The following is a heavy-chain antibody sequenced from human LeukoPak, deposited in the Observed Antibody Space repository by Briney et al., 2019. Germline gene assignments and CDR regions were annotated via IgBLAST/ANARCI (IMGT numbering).Heavy chain of an antibody. V-gene: IGHV1-46*01. Sequence: ASVKVSCKASGYTFPSYFMHWVRQAPGQGLEWMGIINPTGGSTTYAQKFQGRVTMTRDTSTSTVYMELSSLRSDDTAVYYCARTAARRFDYWGQGTLVTVSS. CDR3: ARTAARRFDY. D-gene: IGHD6-6*01. CDR2: INPTGGST. J-gene: IGHJ4*02. CDR1: GYTFPSYF.